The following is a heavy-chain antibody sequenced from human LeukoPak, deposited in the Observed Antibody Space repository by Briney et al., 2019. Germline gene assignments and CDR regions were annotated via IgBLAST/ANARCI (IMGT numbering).Heavy chain of an antibody. CDR3: VREAGYCASVCLKSNWFDP. V-gene: IGHV3-23*01. CDR2: LSNGNT. D-gene: IGHD2-21*02. J-gene: IGHJ5*02. Sequence: AGSLRFSCAASGFPFSNHAMSWVRQPPGKGLEWVSALSNGNTYYADSVRGRFTISRDDSKNMVYLQMNSLRDEDTALYYCVREAGYCASVCLKSNWFDPWGQGTLVTVSS. CDR1: GFPFSNHA.